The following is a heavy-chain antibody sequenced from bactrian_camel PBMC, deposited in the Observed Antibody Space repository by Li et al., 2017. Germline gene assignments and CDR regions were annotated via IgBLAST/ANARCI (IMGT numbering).Heavy chain of an antibody. V-gene: IGHV3S42*01. CDR2: IDGDGTT. CDR1: GFTESENY. D-gene: IGHD1*01. J-gene: IGHJ4*01. CDR3: AADPRSKHEAVVSGTRCTFTS. Sequence: VQLVESGGGSVQAGGSVRLSCVASGFTESENYVAWIRQPPGKAREGVATIDGDGTTRYRDSVKGRFTISRDYADNTFYLQMNNLQPEDTGTYYCAADPRSKHEAVVSGTRCTFTSWGQGTQVTV.